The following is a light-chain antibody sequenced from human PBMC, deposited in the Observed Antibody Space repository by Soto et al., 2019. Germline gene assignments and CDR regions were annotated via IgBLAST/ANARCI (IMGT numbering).Light chain of an antibody. CDR3: SSYVNYNTFVI. CDR2: EVS. Sequence: QSALTQPASVSGSPGQSITISCTGTSRDIGGYNYVSWHQQHPGKAPKVIITEVSNRPSGVSDRFSGSKSGNTGSLTISGLQAEDEADYYCSSYVNYNTFVIFGGGTKLTVL. CDR1: SRDIGGYNY. J-gene: IGLJ2*01. V-gene: IGLV2-14*01.